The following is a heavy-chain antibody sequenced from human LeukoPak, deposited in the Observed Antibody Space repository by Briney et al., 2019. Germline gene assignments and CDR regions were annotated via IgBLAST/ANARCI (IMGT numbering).Heavy chain of an antibody. CDR1: GFTFSSYG. CDR3: ARGPIPDY. V-gene: IGHV3-30*02. J-gene: IGHJ4*02. D-gene: IGHD2-2*02. CDR2: IRYDGSTQ. Sequence: GGSLRLSCVASGFTFSSYGMHWVRQAPGKGLQWVAFIRYDGSTQYYTNSVKGRFTISRDNAKNSLYLQMNSLRAEDTAVYYCARGPIPDYWGQGTLVTVSS.